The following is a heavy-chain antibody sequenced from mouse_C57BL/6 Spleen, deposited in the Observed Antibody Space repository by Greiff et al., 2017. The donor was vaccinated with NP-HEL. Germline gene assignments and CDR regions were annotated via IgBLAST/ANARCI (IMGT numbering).Heavy chain of an antibody. CDR1: GFTFSDYG. J-gene: IGHJ4*01. D-gene: IGHD1-1*01. CDR2: ISSGSSTI. CDR3: AREDYYGSSYGAMDY. Sequence: EVKLVESGGGLVKPGGSLKLSCAASGFTFSDYGMHWVRQAPEKGLEWVAYISSGSSTIYYADTVKGRFTISRDNAKNTLFLQMTSLRSEDTAMYYCAREDYYGSSYGAMDYWGQGTSVTVSS. V-gene: IGHV5-17*01.